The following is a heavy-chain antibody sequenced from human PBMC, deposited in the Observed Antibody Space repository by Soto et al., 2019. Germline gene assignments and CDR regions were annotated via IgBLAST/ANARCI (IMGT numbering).Heavy chain of an antibody. V-gene: IGHV1-8*01. J-gene: IGHJ5*02. CDR1: GYTFTSYD. CDR3: ARVRVLRYCSGGSCYRRWFDP. D-gene: IGHD2-15*01. CDR2: MNPNSGNT. Sequence: VASVKVSCKASGYTFTSYDINWVRQATGQGLEWMGWMNPNSGNTGYAQKFQGRVTMTRNTSISTAYMELSSLRSEDTAVYYCARVRVLRYCSGGSCYRRWFDPWGQGTLVTVSS.